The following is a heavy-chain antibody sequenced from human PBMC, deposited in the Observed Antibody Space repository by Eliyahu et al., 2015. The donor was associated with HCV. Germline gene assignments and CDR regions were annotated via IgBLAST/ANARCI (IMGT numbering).Heavy chain of an antibody. CDR3: ARVLYSSGWYVDYFDY. CDR2: IXSGGST. Sequence: EVQLVESGGGLIQPGGSLRLSCAASGFTVSSNYMSWVRQAPGKGLEWVSVIXSGGSTYYADSVKGRFTISRDNSKNTLYLQMNSLRAEDTAVYYCARVLYSSGWYVDYFDYWGQGTLVTVSS. V-gene: IGHV3-53*01. D-gene: IGHD6-19*01. J-gene: IGHJ4*02. CDR1: GFTVSSNY.